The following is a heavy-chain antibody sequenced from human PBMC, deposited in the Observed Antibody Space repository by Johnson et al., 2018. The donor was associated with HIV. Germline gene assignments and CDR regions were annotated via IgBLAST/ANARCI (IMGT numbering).Heavy chain of an antibody. Sequence: QVQLVESGGGLVKPGGSLRLSCAASGFTFSDYYMSWIRQAPGKGLEWVSYISSSATTKYYADSVKGRFTISRDSAKNSLYLQMNSLRAEDTAVYYCAGQEGSGYYGGAFDIWGQGTMVTVSS. V-gene: IGHV3-11*04. J-gene: IGHJ3*02. CDR2: ISSSATTK. CDR3: AGQEGSGYYGGAFDI. CDR1: GFTFSDYY. D-gene: IGHD3-22*01.